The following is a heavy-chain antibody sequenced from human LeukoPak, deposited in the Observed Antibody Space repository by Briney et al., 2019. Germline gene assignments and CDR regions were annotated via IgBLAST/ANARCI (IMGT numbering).Heavy chain of an antibody. Sequence: GGSLRLSCAASGFTFSGYWMHWVRQAPGKGLVWVSRINSDGSSTSYADSVKGRFTISRDNAKNTLYLQMNSLRAEDTAVYYCARERWELEIDYWGQGTLVTVSS. CDR1: GFTFSGYW. D-gene: IGHD1-1*01. CDR2: INSDGSST. J-gene: IGHJ4*02. CDR3: ARERWELEIDY. V-gene: IGHV3-74*01.